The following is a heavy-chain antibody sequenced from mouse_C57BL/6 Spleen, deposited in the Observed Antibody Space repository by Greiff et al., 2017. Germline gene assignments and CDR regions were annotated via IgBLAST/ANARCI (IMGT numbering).Heavy chain of an antibody. CDR2: IRNKANGYTT. CDR3: ARSPYGGFDY. J-gene: IGHJ2*01. Sequence: EVKVVESGGGLVQPGGSLSLSCAASGFTFTDYYMSWVRQPPGKALEWLGFIRNKANGYTTEYSASVKGRFTISRDNSQSILYLQMNALRAEDSATYYCARSPYGGFDYWGQGTTLTVSS. CDR1: GFTFTDYY. V-gene: IGHV7-3*01. D-gene: IGHD1-1*01.